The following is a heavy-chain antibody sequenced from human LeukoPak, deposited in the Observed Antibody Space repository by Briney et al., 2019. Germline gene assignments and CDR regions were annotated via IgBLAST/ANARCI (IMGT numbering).Heavy chain of an antibody. Sequence: TSETLSLTCTVSGGSISSGSYYWSWIRQPPGKGLEWIGYIYYSGSTNYNPSLKSRVTISVDTSKNQFSLKLSSVTAADTAVYYCARVEAVAGGGDFDYWGQGTLVTVSS. CDR1: GGSISSGSYY. V-gene: IGHV4-61*01. J-gene: IGHJ4*02. D-gene: IGHD6-19*01. CDR2: IYYSGST. CDR3: ARVEAVAGGGDFDY.